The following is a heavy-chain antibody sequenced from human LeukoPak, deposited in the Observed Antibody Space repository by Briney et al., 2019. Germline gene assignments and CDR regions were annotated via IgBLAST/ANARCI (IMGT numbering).Heavy chain of an antibody. J-gene: IGHJ3*02. Sequence: PGGSLRLSCAASGFTFSSYWMHWVRQAPGKGLVWVSRINSDGSSTSYADSVKGRFTISRDNAKNTLYLQMNSLRAEDTAVYYCGRVVCSRFGELLYEYGAFDIWGQGTMVTVSS. V-gene: IGHV3-74*01. D-gene: IGHD3-10*01. CDR2: INSDGSST. CDR1: GFTFSSYW. CDR3: GRVVCSRFGELLYEYGAFDI.